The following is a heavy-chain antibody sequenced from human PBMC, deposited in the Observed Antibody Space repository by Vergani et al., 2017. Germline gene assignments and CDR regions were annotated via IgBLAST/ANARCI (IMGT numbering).Heavy chain of an antibody. CDR2: IYTSGST. CDR1: GGSISSGSYY. V-gene: IGHV4-61*02. J-gene: IGHJ2*01. Sequence: QVQLQESGPGLVKPSQTLSLTCTVSGGSISSGSYYWSWIRQPAGKGLEWIGRIYTSGSTNYNPSLKSRVTISVDTSKNQFSLKLSSVTAADTAVYYCARRTDYGDYWYFDLWGRGTLVTVSS. D-gene: IGHD4-17*01. CDR3: ARRTDYGDYWYFDL.